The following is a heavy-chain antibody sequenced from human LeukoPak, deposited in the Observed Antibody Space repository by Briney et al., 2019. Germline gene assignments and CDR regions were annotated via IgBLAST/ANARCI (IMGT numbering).Heavy chain of an antibody. CDR3: ARGPLTLGDKDAFDI. D-gene: IGHD2-21*01. CDR1: GGSFSGYY. V-gene: IGHV4-34*01. J-gene: IGHJ3*02. CDR2: INHSGST. Sequence: SETLSLTCAVYGGSFSGYYWSWIRRPPGKGLEWIGEINHSGSTNYNPSLKSRVTISVDTSKNQFSLKLSSVTAADTAVYYCARGPLTLGDKDAFDIWGQGTMVTVSS.